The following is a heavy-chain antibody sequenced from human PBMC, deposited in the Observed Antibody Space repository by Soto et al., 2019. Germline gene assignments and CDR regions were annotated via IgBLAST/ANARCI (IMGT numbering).Heavy chain of an antibody. CDR2: INHSGST. V-gene: IGHV4-34*01. CDR3: ARWTILGATGMDV. CDR1: GGSFSGYY. D-gene: IGHD1-26*01. Sequence: SETLSLTCAVYGGSFSGYYWSWIRQPPGKGLEWIEEINHSGSTNYNPSLKSRVTISVDTSKNQFSLKLSSVTAADTAVYYCARWTILGATGMDVWGQGTTVTVSS. J-gene: IGHJ6*02.